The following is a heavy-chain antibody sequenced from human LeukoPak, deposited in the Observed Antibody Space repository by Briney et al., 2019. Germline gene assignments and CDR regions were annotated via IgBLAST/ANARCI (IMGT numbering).Heavy chain of an antibody. CDR2: TSGSVGST. J-gene: IGHJ4*02. Sequence: QPPASLRLSCAASGFTLSSYAMSWVRQAPGKLLEWDSATSGSVGSTYYADSVKGRFTISRDNSKNTLYLQMNSLRAEDTAVYYCAKEGSSGIDYWGQGTLVTVSS. CDR1: GFTLSSYA. D-gene: IGHD6-19*01. V-gene: IGHV3-23*01. CDR3: AKEGSSGIDY.